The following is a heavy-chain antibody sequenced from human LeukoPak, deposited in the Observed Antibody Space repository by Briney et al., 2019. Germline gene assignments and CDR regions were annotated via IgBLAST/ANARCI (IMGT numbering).Heavy chain of an antibody. CDR3: ARLGDEIAVSGLKYYHYSHTDV. CDR2: IYYTGTT. Sequence: SETPSLTCSVSGGSIRDFYWTWIRQPPGKGLEWIGYIYYTGTTNYSPSLRGRVIMSVDTSRNQFSLNLTSVTPADTAVYFCARLGDEIAVSGLKYYHYSHTDVWGSGTTVVVSS. J-gene: IGHJ6*03. CDR1: GGSIRDFY. V-gene: IGHV4-59*01. D-gene: IGHD6-19*01.